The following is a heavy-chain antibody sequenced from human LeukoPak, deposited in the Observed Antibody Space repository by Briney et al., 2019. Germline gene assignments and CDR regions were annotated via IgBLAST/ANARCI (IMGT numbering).Heavy chain of an antibody. J-gene: IGHJ4*02. D-gene: IGHD5-12*01. V-gene: IGHV3-49*03. CDR1: GFTFGDYA. Sequence: PGGSLRLSCTASGFTFGDYAMSWFRQAPGKGLEWVGFIRSKAYGGTTEYAASVKGRFTISRDDSKSIAYLQMNSLKTEDTAVYYCTTGLYLVATIREVDYWGQGTLVTVSS. CDR3: TTGLYLVATIREVDY. CDR2: IRSKAYGGTT.